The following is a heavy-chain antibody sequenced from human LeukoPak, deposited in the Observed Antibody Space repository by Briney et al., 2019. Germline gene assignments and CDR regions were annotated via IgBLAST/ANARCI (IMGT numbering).Heavy chain of an antibody. J-gene: IGHJ3*02. CDR1: GGSISNYY. CDR3: ARDWCSRTSCYRDGFDI. CDR2: VYYSGST. Sequence: PSETLSLTCTVSGGSISNYYWNWIRQPPGKGLEWIGYVYYSGSTNYNPSLRSRVTISVDTSKNQFSLKMSSGTAADTAVYYCARDWCSRTSCYRDGFDIWGRGTMVTVSS. D-gene: IGHD2-2*01. V-gene: IGHV4-59*12.